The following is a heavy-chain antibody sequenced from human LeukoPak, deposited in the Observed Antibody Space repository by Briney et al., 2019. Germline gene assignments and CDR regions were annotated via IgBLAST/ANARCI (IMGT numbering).Heavy chain of an antibody. V-gene: IGHV4-59*12. CDR3: AMGYCSSTSCYTGLGYFQH. D-gene: IGHD2-2*02. CDR2: IYHSGST. CDR1: GGSISSYY. Sequence: SETLSLTCTVSGGSISSYYWSWIRQPPGKGLEWIGYIYHSGSTYYNPSLKSRVTISVDRSKNQFSLKLSSVTAADTAVYYCAMGYCSSTSCYTGLGYFQHWGQGNLVTVSS. J-gene: IGHJ1*01.